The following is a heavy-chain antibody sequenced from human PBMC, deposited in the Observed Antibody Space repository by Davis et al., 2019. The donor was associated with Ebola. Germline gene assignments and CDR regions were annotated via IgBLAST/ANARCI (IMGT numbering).Heavy chain of an antibody. Sequence: GESLKISCAASGFSFSSYWMHWVRQAPGKGLVWVSNIKSDGSTTNYADSVKGRFTISRDNAKNTLYLQMNNLRAKDTAVYYCARGSRNMDVWGQGTTVTVSS. CDR2: IKSDGSTT. CDR1: GFSFSSYW. CDR3: ARGSRNMDV. J-gene: IGHJ6*02. V-gene: IGHV3-74*01.